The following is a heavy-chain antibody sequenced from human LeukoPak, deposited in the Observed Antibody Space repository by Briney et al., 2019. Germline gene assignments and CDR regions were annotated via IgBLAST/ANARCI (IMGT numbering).Heavy chain of an antibody. Sequence: PSETLSLTCTVSGGSISSYYWSWIRQPAGKGLEWIGRIYTSGSTNYNPSLKSRVTMSVDTSKNQFSLKLSSVTAADTAVYYCAIQVPGDGCNFGYFDYWGQGTLVTVSS. CDR1: GGSISSYY. J-gene: IGHJ4*02. V-gene: IGHV4-4*07. D-gene: IGHD5-24*01. CDR3: AIQVPGDGCNFGYFDY. CDR2: IYTSGST.